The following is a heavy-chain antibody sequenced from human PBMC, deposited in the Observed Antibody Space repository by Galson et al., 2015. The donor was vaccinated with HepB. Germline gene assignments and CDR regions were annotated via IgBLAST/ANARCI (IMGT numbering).Heavy chain of an antibody. Sequence: SVKVSCKASGGTFSSYAISWVRQAPGQGLEWMGGIIPILGTANYAQKFQGRVTITADESTSTAYMELSSLRSEDTAVYYCAGTITGTTSSYYYYGMDVWGQGTTVTVSS. CDR3: AGTITGTTSSYYYYGMDV. CDR1: GGTFSSYA. V-gene: IGHV1-69*13. J-gene: IGHJ6*02. D-gene: IGHD1-7*01. CDR2: IIPILGTA.